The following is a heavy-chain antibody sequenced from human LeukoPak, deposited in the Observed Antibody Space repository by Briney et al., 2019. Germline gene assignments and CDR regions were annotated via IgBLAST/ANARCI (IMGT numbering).Heavy chain of an antibody. D-gene: IGHD5-18*01. J-gene: IGHJ3*02. CDR3: ARKDTAMVTHAFDI. Sequence: SQTLSLTCAISGDSVSSNSAAWNWIRQSPSRGLEWLGRTYYRSKWYNNYAVSVKSRITINPDTSKNQFSLKLSSVTAADTAVYYCARKDTAMVTHAFDIWGQGTMVTVSS. CDR2: TYYRSKWYN. CDR1: GDSVSSNSAA. V-gene: IGHV6-1*01.